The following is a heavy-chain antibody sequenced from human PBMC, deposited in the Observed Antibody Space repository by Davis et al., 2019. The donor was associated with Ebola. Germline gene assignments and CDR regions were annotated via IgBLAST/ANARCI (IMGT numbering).Heavy chain of an antibody. Sequence: ASVKVSCKASGYTFTSYGISWVRQAPGQGLEWMGWINPNSGGTNYAQKFQGWVTMTRDTSISTAYMELSRLRSDDTAVYYCARDVRGITGPSEYWGQGTLVTVSS. CDR1: GYTFTSYG. V-gene: IGHV1-2*04. CDR3: ARDVRGITGPSEY. J-gene: IGHJ4*02. CDR2: INPNSGGT. D-gene: IGHD1-1*01.